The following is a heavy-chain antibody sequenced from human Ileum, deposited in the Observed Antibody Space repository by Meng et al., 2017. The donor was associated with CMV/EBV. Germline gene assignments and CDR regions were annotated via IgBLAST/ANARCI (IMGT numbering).Heavy chain of an antibody. J-gene: IGHJ4*02. D-gene: IGHD2-21*02. CDR2: LNPDGTSP. Sequence: ELSVVESGGGLVQPGESLRPSCAVSGFTVTEKHLNWVRQVPGKGLVWVSGLNPDGTSPTYADSVKGRFTISRDNAKNMFYLQMDSLRAEDTSVYYCASFCAGDCYWGYWGQGTLVTVSS. V-gene: IGHV3-74*03. CDR1: GFTVTEKH. CDR3: ASFCAGDCYWGY.